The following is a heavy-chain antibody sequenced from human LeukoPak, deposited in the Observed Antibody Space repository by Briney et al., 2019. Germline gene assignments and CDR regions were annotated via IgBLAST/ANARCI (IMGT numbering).Heavy chain of an antibody. V-gene: IGHV3-30*18. CDR3: AKEMKPWMHFDY. J-gene: IGHJ4*02. CDR1: GFTFSSYA. CDR2: ISHDGSNT. Sequence: GGSLRLSCAASGFTFSSYAVHWVRQAPGKGLEWVAVISHDGSNTDYTDSVKGRFTISRDNSKNTLYLQMNSLRAEDTAVYYCAKEMKPWMHFDYWGQGTLVTVSS. D-gene: IGHD5-12*01.